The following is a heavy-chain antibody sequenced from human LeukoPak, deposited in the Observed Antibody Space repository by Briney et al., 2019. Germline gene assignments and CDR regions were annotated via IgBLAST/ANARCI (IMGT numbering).Heavy chain of an antibody. Sequence: SETLSLTCTVSGGSVSSGSYYWGWIRQPPGKGLEWIGNIYYSGSTYYNPSLKSRVTISVDTSKNQFSLKLSSVTAADTAVYYCATTYGFRFDYWGQGTLVTVSS. V-gene: IGHV4-39*07. D-gene: IGHD3-10*01. J-gene: IGHJ4*02. CDR1: GGSVSSGSYY. CDR2: IYYSGST. CDR3: ATTYGFRFDY.